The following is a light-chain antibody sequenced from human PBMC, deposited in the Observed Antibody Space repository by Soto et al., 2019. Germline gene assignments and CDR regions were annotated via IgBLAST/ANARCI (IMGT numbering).Light chain of an antibody. CDR2: EVN. V-gene: IGLV2-14*01. Sequence: QSVLTQPPSVSGSPGQSITISCTGTNRDVGGYDYVSWYQQHPGKSPKLILYEVNDRPSGVSIRFSGSKSGNRASLTISGLRAEDEADYYCSSYTSSSTLCVFGTGTKLTVL. CDR3: SSYTSSSTLCV. CDR1: NRDVGGYDY. J-gene: IGLJ1*01.